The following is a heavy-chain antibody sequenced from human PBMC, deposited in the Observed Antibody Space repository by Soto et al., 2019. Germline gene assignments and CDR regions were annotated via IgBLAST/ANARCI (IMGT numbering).Heavy chain of an antibody. D-gene: IGHD3-16*02. V-gene: IGHV4-59*01. CDR2: IYNIGST. J-gene: IGHJ4*02. Sequence: SETLSLTCTVSGDSISSYYWSWIRQPPGKGLEWIGYIYNIGSTNYNPSLKSRVTISVDTSKNQFSLKLSSVTAADTAVYYCARGSGYDYVWGSYRNFDYWGQGTPVTVSS. CDR3: ARGSGYDYVWGSYRNFDY. CDR1: GDSISSYY.